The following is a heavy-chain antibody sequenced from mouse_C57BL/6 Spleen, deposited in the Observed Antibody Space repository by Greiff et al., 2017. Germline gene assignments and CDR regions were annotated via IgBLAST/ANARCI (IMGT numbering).Heavy chain of an antibody. CDR1: GYSFTGYY. J-gene: IGHJ3*01. CDR3: VRSPSFFWFAY. D-gene: IGHD1-1*01. V-gene: IGHV1-42*01. Sequence: VQLQQSGPELVKPGASVKISCKASGYSFTGYYMNWVKQSPEKSLEWIGEINPSTGGTTYNQKFKAKATLTVDKTSSTAYMQLKSLTSEDSAVYCLVRSPSFFWFAYWGQGTLVTVSA. CDR2: INPSTGGT.